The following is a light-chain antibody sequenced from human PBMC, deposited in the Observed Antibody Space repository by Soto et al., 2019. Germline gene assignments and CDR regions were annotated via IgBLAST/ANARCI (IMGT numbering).Light chain of an antibody. CDR1: SSDVGNYNL. J-gene: IGLJ2*01. CDR3: SSYGGTSSYVV. CDR2: EVS. Sequence: QSALTHPASVSGSPGQSITISCTGTSSDVGNYNLVSWYQQHPGKAPKVMIYEVSKRPSGVSNRFSGSKSGNTASLTISGLQAEDEADYYCSSYGGTSSYVVFGGGTKLTVL. V-gene: IGLV2-23*02.